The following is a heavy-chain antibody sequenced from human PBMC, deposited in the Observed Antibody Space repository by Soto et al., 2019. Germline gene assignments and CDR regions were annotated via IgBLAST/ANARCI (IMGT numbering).Heavy chain of an antibody. CDR3: ARGTVGTNPNWLGP. CDR1: GFTVSSSY. D-gene: IGHD1-26*01. Sequence: EVQLVEFGGGLVQPGGSLRLSCAASGFTVSSSYLYWVRQAPGKGLEWVSSIYKSGDTYYADSVKGRFTISRDNYKSSLFLQMNSLRAVDTAVYYCARGTVGTNPNWLGPWGQGTLVTVSS. J-gene: IGHJ5*02. V-gene: IGHV3-66*01. CDR2: IYKSGDT.